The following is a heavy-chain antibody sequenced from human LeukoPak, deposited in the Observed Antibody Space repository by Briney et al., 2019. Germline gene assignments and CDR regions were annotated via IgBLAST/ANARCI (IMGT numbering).Heavy chain of an antibody. CDR1: GGSFSGYY. Sequence: SETLSPTCAVYGGSFSGYYWSWIRQPPGKGLEWIGEINHSGSTNYNPSLKSRVTISVDTSKNQFSLKLTSVTAADTAVYYCTKGRGIWGQGTLVTVSS. CDR2: INHSGST. J-gene: IGHJ4*02. CDR3: TKGRGI. D-gene: IGHD3-10*01. V-gene: IGHV4-34*01.